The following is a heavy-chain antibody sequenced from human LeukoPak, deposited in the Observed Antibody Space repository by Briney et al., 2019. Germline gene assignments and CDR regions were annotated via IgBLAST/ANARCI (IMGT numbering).Heavy chain of an antibody. V-gene: IGHV3-53*01. CDR1: GFTVSSNY. Sequence: GGSLRLSCAASGFTVSSNYMSWVRQAPGTGLEWVSVIYSGGSTYYADSVKGRFTISRDNSKNTLYLQMNSLRAEDTAVYYCARGPSIAAAGTTFPFDYWGQGTLVTVSS. CDR3: ARGPSIAAAGTTFPFDY. J-gene: IGHJ4*02. D-gene: IGHD6-13*01. CDR2: IYSGGST.